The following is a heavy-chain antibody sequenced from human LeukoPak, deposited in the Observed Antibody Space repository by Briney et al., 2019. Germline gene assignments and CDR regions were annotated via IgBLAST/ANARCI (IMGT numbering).Heavy chain of an antibody. D-gene: IGHD6-25*01. Sequence: GGSLRLSCAASGFTFSSYAIHWVSQAPGKGLEWVAVISSDGRDKHHADSVKGRFTISRDNSKNTLYLQTNSLRAEDTAVYYCAKDLRRIAAYYFDYWGQGTLVTVSS. J-gene: IGHJ4*02. CDR3: AKDLRRIAAYYFDY. V-gene: IGHV3-30*18. CDR1: GFTFSSYA. CDR2: ISSDGRDK.